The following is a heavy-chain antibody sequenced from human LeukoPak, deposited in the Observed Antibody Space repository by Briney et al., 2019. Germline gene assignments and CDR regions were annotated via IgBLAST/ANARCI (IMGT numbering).Heavy chain of an antibody. Sequence: SETLSLTCTVSGGSISSYYWSWIRQPPGKGLEWIGYIYYSGSTNYNPSLKSRVTILVDTSKNQFSLKLSSVTAADTAVYYCASLLGGNSEFDPWGQGTLVTVSS. CDR2: IYYSGST. D-gene: IGHD4-23*01. CDR1: GGSISSYY. V-gene: IGHV4-59*01. CDR3: ASLLGGNSEFDP. J-gene: IGHJ5*02.